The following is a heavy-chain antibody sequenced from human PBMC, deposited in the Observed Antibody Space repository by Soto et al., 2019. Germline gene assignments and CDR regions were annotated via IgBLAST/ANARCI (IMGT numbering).Heavy chain of an antibody. Sequence: QVQLQESGPGLVKPSQTLSLTCTVSGGSFSSGYYFWTWIRQLPGKGLEWIGYISYSGSTQYNPSLQRRVTMSVDTSENQFSLTLSSVTAADTAVYYCARESDWPRGYFESWGQGAQVIVSS. CDR2: ISYSGST. CDR3: ARESDWPRGYFES. CDR1: GGSFSSGYYF. V-gene: IGHV4-31*03. J-gene: IGHJ4*02. D-gene: IGHD3-9*01.